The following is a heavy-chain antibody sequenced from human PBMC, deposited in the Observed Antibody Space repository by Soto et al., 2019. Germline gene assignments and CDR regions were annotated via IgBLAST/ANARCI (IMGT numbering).Heavy chain of an antibody. CDR1: GGSISSGDYY. D-gene: IGHD6-13*01. J-gene: IGHJ5*02. CDR3: ARDQVAAAGTYNWFDP. Sequence: SETLSLTCTVSGGSISSGDYYWSWIRQPPGKGLEWIGYIYYSGSTYYNPSLKSRVTISVDTSKNQFSLKLSSVTAADTAVYYCARDQVAAAGTYNWFDPWGQGTLVTVSS. CDR2: IYYSGST. V-gene: IGHV4-30-4*01.